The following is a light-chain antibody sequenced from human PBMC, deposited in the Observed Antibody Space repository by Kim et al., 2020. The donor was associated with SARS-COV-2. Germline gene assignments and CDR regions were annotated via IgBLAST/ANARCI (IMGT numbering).Light chain of an antibody. CDR1: RSDVGGYNY. J-gene: IGLJ2*01. V-gene: IGLV2-11*03. Sequence: GQTIPISCPATRSDVGGYNYVTSYQQHPGKAPQVITYDVSPRPSGIPDPFSGAKSGNTASLTISGLQTEDEGDYHCCSYTGSNDLVFGGGTKVTVL. CDR3: CSYTGSNDLV. CDR2: DVS.